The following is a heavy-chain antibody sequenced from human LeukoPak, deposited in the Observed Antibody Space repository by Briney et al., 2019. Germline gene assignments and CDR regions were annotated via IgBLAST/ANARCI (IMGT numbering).Heavy chain of an antibody. CDR3: ARGQKLRFLEWSTDPYYFDY. J-gene: IGHJ4*02. Sequence: SETLSLTCTVSGGSISSYYWSWIRQPPGKGLEWIGYIYYSGSTNYNPSLKSRVTMSVDTSKNQFSLKLSSVTAADTAVYYCARGQKLRFLEWSTDPYYFDYWGQGTLVTVSS. V-gene: IGHV4-59*12. CDR1: GGSISSYY. D-gene: IGHD3-3*01. CDR2: IYYSGST.